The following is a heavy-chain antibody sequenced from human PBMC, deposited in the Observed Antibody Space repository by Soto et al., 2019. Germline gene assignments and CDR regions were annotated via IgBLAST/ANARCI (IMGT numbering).Heavy chain of an antibody. V-gene: IGHV1-46*01. CDR2: INPSGGST. CDR1: GYTFTSYY. J-gene: IGHJ4*02. D-gene: IGHD3-9*01. Sequence: ASVKVSCKASGYTFTSYYMHWVRQAPGQGLEWMGIINPSGGSTSYAQKFQGRVTMTRDTSTSTVYMELSSLRSEDTAVYYCARGDILTGYWPSTIAYWGQGTLVTVSS. CDR3: ARGDILTGYWPSTIAY.